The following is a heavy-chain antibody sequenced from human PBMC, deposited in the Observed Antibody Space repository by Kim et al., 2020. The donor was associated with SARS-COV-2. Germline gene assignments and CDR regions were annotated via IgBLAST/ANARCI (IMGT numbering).Heavy chain of an antibody. CDR3: AKGIAVAGFDY. CDR2: ISYDGSNK. J-gene: IGHJ4*02. V-gene: IGHV3-30*18. Sequence: GGSLRLSCAASGFTFSSYGMHWVRQAPGKGLEWVAVISYDGSNKYYADSVKGRFIISRDNSKNTLYLQMNSLRAEDTAVYYCAKGIAVAGFDYWGQGTLVTVSS. CDR1: GFTFSSYG. D-gene: IGHD6-19*01.